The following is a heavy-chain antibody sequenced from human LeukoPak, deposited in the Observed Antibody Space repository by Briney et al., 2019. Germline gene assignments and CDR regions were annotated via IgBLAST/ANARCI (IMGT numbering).Heavy chain of an antibody. V-gene: IGHV3-30*03. J-gene: IGHJ4*02. CDR1: GFPFSGYG. D-gene: IGHD6-19*01. CDR2: ISDDARNE. CDR3: ARGVRIAVAGYIDY. Sequence: GGSLRLSCAASGFPFSGYGMNWVRQAPGKGLEWVTVISDDARNEDYADSVKGRFTISRDNSKNTLYLQMNSLRAEDTAVYYCARGVRIAVAGYIDYWGQGTLVTVSS.